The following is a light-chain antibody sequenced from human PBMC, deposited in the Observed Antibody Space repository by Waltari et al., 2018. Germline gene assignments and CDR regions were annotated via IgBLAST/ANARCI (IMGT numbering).Light chain of an antibody. CDR1: QGINHW. CDR3: QQADSFPLT. J-gene: IGKJ4*01. V-gene: IGKV1-12*01. CDR2: SAS. Sequence: DIQMTQSPSSLSASVGDRVTMTCRASQGINHWLAWYQQVPGRAPKLLIYSASSLQSGVPSRFSGSGSGTNFTLTITSLQPEDFATYYCQQADSFPLTFGGGTKV.